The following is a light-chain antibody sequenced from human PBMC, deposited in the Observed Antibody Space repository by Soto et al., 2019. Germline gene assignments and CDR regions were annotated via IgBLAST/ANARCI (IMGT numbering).Light chain of an antibody. J-gene: IGKJ4*01. Sequence: EIGLTQSPGTLSLSPGERATLSWRASQSIRSNYLACYQQKPGQAPRFLICVASTRATGIRARFSGSGSGSEFTLTISSLEPEDFAVYYWQQYDNWPLTFGGGTQVDIK. CDR2: VAS. CDR3: QQYDNWPLT. V-gene: IGKV3-20*01. CDR1: QSIRSNY.